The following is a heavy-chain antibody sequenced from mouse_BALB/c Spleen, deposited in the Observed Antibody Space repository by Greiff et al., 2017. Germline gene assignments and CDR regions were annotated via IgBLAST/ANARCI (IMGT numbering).Heavy chain of an antibody. Sequence: EVKVVESGPSLVKPSQTLSLTCSVTGDSITSGYWNWIRKFPGNKLEYMGYISYSGSTYYNPSLKSRISITRDTSKNQYYLQLNSVTTEDTATYYCARYDGYQYYFDYWGQGTTLTVSS. CDR2: ISYSGST. D-gene: IGHD2-3*01. V-gene: IGHV3-8*02. J-gene: IGHJ2*01. CDR1: GDSITSGY. CDR3: ARYDGYQYYFDY.